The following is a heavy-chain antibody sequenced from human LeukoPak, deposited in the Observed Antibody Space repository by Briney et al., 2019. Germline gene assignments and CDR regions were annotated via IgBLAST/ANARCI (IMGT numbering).Heavy chain of an antibody. CDR2: INAGNGNT. CDR3: ARDVWGVILAFDP. J-gene: IGHJ5*02. V-gene: IGHV1-3*01. D-gene: IGHD3-16*02. Sequence: GASVKVSCKASGYTFTSYAMHWVRQAPGQRLEWMGWINAGNGNTKYSQKFQGRVTITRDTSASTAYVELSSLRSEDTAVYYCARDVWGVILAFDPWGQGTLVTVSS. CDR1: GYTFTSYA.